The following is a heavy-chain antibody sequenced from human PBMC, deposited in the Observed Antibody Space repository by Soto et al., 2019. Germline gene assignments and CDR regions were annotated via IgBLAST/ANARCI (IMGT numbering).Heavy chain of an antibody. Sequence: GGSLRLSCAASGFTFSSYSMNWVRQAPGKGLEWVSSISSSSSYIYYADSVKGRFTISRDNAKNSLYLQMNSLRAEDTAVYYCARAFTMVRGPKYNWFDPWGQGTLVTVS. J-gene: IGHJ5*02. CDR3: ARAFTMVRGPKYNWFDP. CDR2: ISSSSSYI. CDR1: GFTFSSYS. V-gene: IGHV3-21*01. D-gene: IGHD3-10*01.